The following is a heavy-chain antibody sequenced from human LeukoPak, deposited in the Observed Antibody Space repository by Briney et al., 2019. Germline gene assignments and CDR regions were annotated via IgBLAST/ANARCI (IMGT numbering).Heavy chain of an antibody. J-gene: IGHJ5*02. CDR3: ARVRAQRRYNWFDP. Sequence: SGSLSLTCAVYGGSFCGYDWSWVREPPGKGLEWIGEINHSGSTNYNPSLKSRVTISVDTSKNPFSLKLSPVPAADTAVYYCARVRAQRRYNWFDPWGQGTLVTVSS. D-gene: IGHD1-1*01. CDR1: GGSFCGYD. CDR2: INHSGST. V-gene: IGHV4-34*01.